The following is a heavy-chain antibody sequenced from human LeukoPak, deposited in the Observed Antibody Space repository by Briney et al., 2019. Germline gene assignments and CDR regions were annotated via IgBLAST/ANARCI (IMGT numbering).Heavy chain of an antibody. D-gene: IGHD2-8*01. CDR1: GFTFSGYG. Sequence: GRSLRLSCAASGFTFSGYGMHWVRQAPGKGLEWVAVISYDGHNEYYADSVKGRFTISRDNSKNTVYVQMNSLRAEDMAVYYCAKGVGYGGMDVWGQGTTVTVSS. CDR3: AKGVGYGGMDV. V-gene: IGHV3-30*18. CDR2: ISYDGHNE. J-gene: IGHJ6*02.